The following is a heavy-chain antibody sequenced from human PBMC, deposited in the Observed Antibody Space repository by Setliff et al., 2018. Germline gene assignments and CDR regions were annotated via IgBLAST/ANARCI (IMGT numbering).Heavy chain of an antibody. J-gene: IGHJ6*03. CDR1: GGSISSGNYY. V-gene: IGHV4-39*02. CDR2: IYYSGST. CDR3: ARERGDIVTTTSYYYYLDV. Sequence: PSETLSLTCRVSGGSISSGNYYWGLIRQPPGKGLEWVATIYYSGSTYSNPSLKSRLIISVDAPDNQFSVKLSSVTAADTAVYYCARERGDIVTTTSYYYYLDVWGKGTTVTVSS. D-gene: IGHD5-12*01.